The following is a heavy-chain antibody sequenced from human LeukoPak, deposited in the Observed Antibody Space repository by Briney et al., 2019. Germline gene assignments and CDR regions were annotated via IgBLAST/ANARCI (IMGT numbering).Heavy chain of an antibody. CDR2: ISSSSSHI. V-gene: IGHV3-21*01. D-gene: IGHD2-8*01. Sequence: GGSLRLSCAASGFTFSSCSMNWVRQAPGKGLEWVSSISSSSSHIYYADSVKGRFTISRDNAKNSLYLQMNSLRAEDTAVYYCARVSYCTNGVCYTDENWFDPWGQGTLVTVSS. CDR3: ARVSYCTNGVCYTDENWFDP. CDR1: GFTFSSCS. J-gene: IGHJ5*02.